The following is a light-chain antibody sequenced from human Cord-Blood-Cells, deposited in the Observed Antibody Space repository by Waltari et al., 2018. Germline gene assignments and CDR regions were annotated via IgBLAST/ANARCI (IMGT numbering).Light chain of an antibody. CDR2: DVS. CDR3: CSYAGSYNVV. Sequence: QSALTQPRSVSGSPGQSVTISCTGTSSDFGGHNYVSWYQQHPGKAPKLMIYDVSKRPSGVPDRFSGSKSGNTASLTISGLQAEDEADYYCCSYAGSYNVVFGGGTKLTVL. CDR1: SSDFGGHNY. J-gene: IGLJ2*01. V-gene: IGLV2-11*01.